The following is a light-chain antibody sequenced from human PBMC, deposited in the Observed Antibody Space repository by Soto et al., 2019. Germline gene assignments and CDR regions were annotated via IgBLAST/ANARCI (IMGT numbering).Light chain of an antibody. V-gene: IGKV1-5*03. J-gene: IGKJ1*01. CDR1: QSISLW. CDR3: QHYKDSSWT. Sequence: DIHLTQSPSTLSASVGDRVTITCRASQSISLWVAWYQQKPGKAPNLLLYKTSSLEPGVLSRLSGSGSGTEFTLTISSLQPDDFATYYCQHYKDSSWTFGQGTKVEVK. CDR2: KTS.